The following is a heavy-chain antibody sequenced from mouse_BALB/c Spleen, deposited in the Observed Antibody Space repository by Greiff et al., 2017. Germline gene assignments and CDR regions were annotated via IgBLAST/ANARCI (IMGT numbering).Heavy chain of an antibody. CDR1: GFTFSSYT. Sequence: DVKLVESGGGLVKPGGSLKLSCAASGFTFSSYTMSWVRQTPEKRLEWVATISSGGSYTYYPDSVKGRFTISRDNAKNTLYLQMSSLKSEDTAMYYCTGGRAYWGQGTLVTVSA. CDR3: TGGRAY. CDR2: ISSGGSYT. J-gene: IGHJ3*01. V-gene: IGHV5-6-4*01.